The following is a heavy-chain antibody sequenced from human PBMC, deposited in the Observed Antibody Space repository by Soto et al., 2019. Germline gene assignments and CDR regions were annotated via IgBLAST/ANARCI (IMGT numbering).Heavy chain of an antibody. D-gene: IGHD5-18*01. CDR3: ATPAEPLDTAMLKGLAH. CDR1: GGTFSNTA. V-gene: IGHV1-69*01. CDR2: IIPIFGAP. Sequence: QVQLVQSGAEVKKPGSSVKVSCKASGGTFSNTAFIWVRQAPGQGLEWMGGIIPIFGAPNYAQKFQGRPMMSADDSASKAYMELNTLTSEDTAVDYCATPAEPLDTAMLKGLAHWGQGTLVTVSS. J-gene: IGHJ4*02.